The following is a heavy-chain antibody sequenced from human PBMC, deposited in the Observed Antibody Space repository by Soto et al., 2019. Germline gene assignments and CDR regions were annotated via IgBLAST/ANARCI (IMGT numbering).Heavy chain of an antibody. Sequence: QVQLVQSGAEVKKPGASVKVSCKASGYTFTSYGISWVRQAPGQGLEWMGWISAYTVNTNYAQKLQGRATMTTDTSTSTAYMELRSLRSDDTAVYYWARSIAAAVDFDYWGQGTLVTVSS. D-gene: IGHD6-13*01. V-gene: IGHV1-18*01. CDR2: ISAYTVNT. J-gene: IGHJ4*02. CDR3: ARSIAAAVDFDY. CDR1: GYTFTSYG.